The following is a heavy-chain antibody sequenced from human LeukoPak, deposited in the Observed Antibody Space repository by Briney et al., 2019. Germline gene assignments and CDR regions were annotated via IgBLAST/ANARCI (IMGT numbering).Heavy chain of an antibody. J-gene: IGHJ5*02. CDR3: ARGGDIVVVPATFDP. D-gene: IGHD2-2*01. CDR2: INHSGST. CDR1: GGSFSGYY. Sequence: TSETLSLTCAVDGGSFSGYYWSWIRQPPGKGLEWIGEINHSGSTNYNPSLKSRVTISVDTSKNQFSLKLSSVTAADTAVYYCARGGDIVVVPATFDPWGQGTLVTVSS. V-gene: IGHV4-34*01.